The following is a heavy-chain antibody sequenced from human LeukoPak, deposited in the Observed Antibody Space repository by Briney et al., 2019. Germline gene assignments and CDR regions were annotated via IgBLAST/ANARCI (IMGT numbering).Heavy chain of an antibody. CDR3: AKADATIGGAFDT. J-gene: IGHJ3*02. V-gene: IGHV3-23*01. Sequence: GGTLRLSCAASSFIFRNYAMSRFFQAPGRGPEWLSLILGTADSKYYADSVKGRFTIPRDNPRSTLYLEMNILRAEDTAVYYCAKADATIGGAFDTWGQGTMVIVSS. D-gene: IGHD3-16*01. CDR1: SFIFRNYA. CDR2: ILGTADSK.